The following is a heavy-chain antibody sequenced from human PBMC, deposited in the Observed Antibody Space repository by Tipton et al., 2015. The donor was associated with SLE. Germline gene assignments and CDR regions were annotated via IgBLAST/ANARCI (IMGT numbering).Heavy chain of an antibody. V-gene: IGHV4-34*01. CDR2: INHSGST. CDR1: TGSFSGYY. D-gene: IGHD3-10*01. J-gene: IGHJ6*03. Sequence: TLSLTCTVYTGSFSGYYWSWIRQPPGKGLEWIGEINHSGSTNYNPPLKSRVTISVDTSKNQFSLKLGSVTAADTAMYYCARGPGIERNYYYYYYMDVWGKGTTVTVSS. CDR3: ARGPGIERNYYYYYYMDV.